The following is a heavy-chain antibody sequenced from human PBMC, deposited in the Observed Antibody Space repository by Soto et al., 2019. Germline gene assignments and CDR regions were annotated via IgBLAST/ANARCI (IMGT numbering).Heavy chain of an antibody. D-gene: IGHD1-1*01. CDR3: ARPRTVATTKGYDY. Sequence: SLKVSCKASGGTFSNYPIAWVRQAPGQGLEWMGAIIPIFGTRNYAQTFQGRVTISADESASTAYMELSSLTSADTALYYCARPRTVATTKGYDYWGHGTLVPVSS. V-gene: IGHV1-69*13. CDR2: IIPIFGTR. CDR1: GGTFSNYP. J-gene: IGHJ4*01.